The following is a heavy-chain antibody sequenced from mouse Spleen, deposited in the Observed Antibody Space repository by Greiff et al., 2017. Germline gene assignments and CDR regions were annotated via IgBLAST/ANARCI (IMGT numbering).Heavy chain of an antibody. J-gene: IGHJ4*01. CDR3: ARSMDY. V-gene: IGHV1S132*01. CDR2: IIPGSGTS. Sequence: VQLVESGAGLVKPGASVKLSCTTSGYTFTSYCIQWVRQRPGQGLGWIGYIIPGSGTSYYNEKIRGMAILTIDSSSSTSHLQLSILTSEDSAVYFCARSMDYRGQGTSVPGSS. CDR1: GYTFTSYC.